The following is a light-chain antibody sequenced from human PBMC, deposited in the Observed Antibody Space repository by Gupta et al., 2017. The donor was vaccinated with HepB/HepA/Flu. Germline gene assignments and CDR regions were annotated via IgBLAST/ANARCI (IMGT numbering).Light chain of an antibody. V-gene: IGLV10-54*04. CDR1: NNNVGYQG. CDR3: SAWDSSLSAWV. J-gene: IGLJ2*01. CDR2: RNN. Sequence: QAGLTQPPSVSKDLRQTATLTCTGNNNNVGYQGASWLQQHQGHPPNLLFHRNNNRPSGISERFSASRSGNTASLTITGLQPEDEADYYCSAWDSSLSAWVFGGGTKLAVL.